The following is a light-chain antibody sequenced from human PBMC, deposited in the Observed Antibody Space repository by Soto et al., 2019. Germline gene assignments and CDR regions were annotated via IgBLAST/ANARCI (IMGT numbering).Light chain of an antibody. J-gene: IGLJ1*01. CDR3: SSYSISTAYL. V-gene: IGLV2-14*01. Sequence: QSALTQPASVSGSPGQSITISCTGTSSDVGGYHYVSWYQLHPGKAPKLMVFEVSNRPSGVSYRFSGSKSGNTASLTISGLQAEDAADYFCSSYSISTAYLFGTGTKVTVL. CDR1: SSDVGGYHY. CDR2: EVS.